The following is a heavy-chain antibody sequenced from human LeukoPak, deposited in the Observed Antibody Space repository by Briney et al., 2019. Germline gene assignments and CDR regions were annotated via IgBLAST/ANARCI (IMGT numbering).Heavy chain of an antibody. CDR2: ISSSHI. CDR1: GFTFGSFR. Sequence: GGSLRLSCAASGFTFGSFRVNWVRQPPGKGLEWVSSISSSHIYYADSVRGRFTISRDDAKNSLYLQMNSLRAEDTAVYYCAREPYDSGGGWGQGTLVTVSS. D-gene: IGHD3-22*01. CDR3: AREPYDSGGG. V-gene: IGHV3-21*06. J-gene: IGHJ4*02.